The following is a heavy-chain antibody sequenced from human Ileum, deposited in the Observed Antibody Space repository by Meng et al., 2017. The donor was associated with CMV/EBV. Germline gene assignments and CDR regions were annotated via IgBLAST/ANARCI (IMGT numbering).Heavy chain of an antibody. CDR1: GVTFSSRG. V-gene: IGHV3-30*02. CDR2: IRPDGSYK. CDR3: SNLANRDGFDI. J-gene: IGHJ3*02. Sequence: GESLKISCAASGVTFSSRGMHWVRQAPGKGLEWVAFIRPDGSYKDHADSVKGRFTISTDNSKSTLYLQMNNLRTDDTAVYYCSNLANRDGFDIWGQGTVVTVSS. D-gene: IGHD3-3*02.